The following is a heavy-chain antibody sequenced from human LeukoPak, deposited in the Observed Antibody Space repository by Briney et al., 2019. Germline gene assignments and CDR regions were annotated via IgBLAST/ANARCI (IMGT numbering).Heavy chain of an antibody. CDR1: GFTFSSYG. V-gene: IGHV3-30*03. CDR3: ARNVGYCTAGSCYVDY. Sequence: PGRSLRLSCAASGFTFSSYGMHWVRQAPGKGLEWVAVISYDGSYNYYADSVRGRFTISRDNSKNTLYLQMNSLRAEDTAVHYCARNVGYCTAGSCYVDYWGQGTLVTVSS. J-gene: IGHJ4*02. CDR2: ISYDGSYN. D-gene: IGHD2-15*01.